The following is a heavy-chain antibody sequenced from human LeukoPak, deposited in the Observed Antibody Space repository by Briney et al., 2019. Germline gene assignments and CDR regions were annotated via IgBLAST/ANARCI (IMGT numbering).Heavy chain of an antibody. CDR3: ARGPSGYYTDYFDY. V-gene: IGHV4-59*12. CDR2: IYYSGST. Sequence: SETLSLTCTVSGGSISSYYWSWIRQPPGKGLEWIGYIYYSGSTNYNPSLKSRVTISVDRSKNQFSLKLSSVTAADTAVYYCARGPSGYYTDYFDYWGQGTLVTVSS. CDR1: GGSISSYY. D-gene: IGHD3-3*01. J-gene: IGHJ4*02.